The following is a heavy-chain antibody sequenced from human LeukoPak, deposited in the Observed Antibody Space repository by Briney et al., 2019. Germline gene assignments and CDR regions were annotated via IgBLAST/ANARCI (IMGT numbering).Heavy chain of an antibody. Sequence: GESLKISCKASGYTFTSYDINWVRQATGQGLEWVGWMSPNSGNTGSAQKFQGRVTMTRNTSISTAYMELSSLRSEDTAVYYCASFQKQVWGQGTLVTVSS. CDR1: GYTFTSYD. CDR3: ASFQKQV. CDR2: MSPNSGNT. J-gene: IGHJ4*02. V-gene: IGHV1-8*01.